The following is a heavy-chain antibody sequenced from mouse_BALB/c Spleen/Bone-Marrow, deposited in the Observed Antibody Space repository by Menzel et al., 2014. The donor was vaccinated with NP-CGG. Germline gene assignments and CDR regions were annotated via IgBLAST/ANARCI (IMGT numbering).Heavy chain of an antibody. V-gene: IGHV3-2*02. CDR1: GYSITSDYA. J-gene: IGHJ4*01. CDR3: TKDGGAMDY. Sequence: VQLKDSGPGLVKPSQSLSLTCTVAGYSITSDYAWNWIRQFPGNKLEWMGYISYSGSTNYNPSLKSRISITRDTSKNQFFLQLNSVTTEDTATYYSTKDGGAMDYWGQGTSVTVSS. CDR2: ISYSGST.